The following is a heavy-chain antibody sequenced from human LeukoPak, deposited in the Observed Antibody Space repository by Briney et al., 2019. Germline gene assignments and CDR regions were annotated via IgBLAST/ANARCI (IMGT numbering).Heavy chain of an antibody. CDR1: GFTFSNAW. Sequence: GGSLRLSCAASGFTFSNAWMSWVRQAPGKGLEWVGRIKSKTDGGTTDYAAPVKGRFTISRDDSKNTLYLQMNSLKTEDTAVYYCTTGADCSSTSCYGLWGQGTLVTVSS. V-gene: IGHV3-15*01. J-gene: IGHJ4*02. D-gene: IGHD2-2*01. CDR3: TTGADCSSTSCYGL. CDR2: IKSKTDGGTT.